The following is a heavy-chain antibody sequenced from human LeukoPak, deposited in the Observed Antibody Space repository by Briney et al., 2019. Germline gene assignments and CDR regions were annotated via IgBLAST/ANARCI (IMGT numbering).Heavy chain of an antibody. V-gene: IGHV4-59*01. Sequence: PSETLPLTCTVSGGSISSYYWSWIRQPPGKGLEWIGYIYYSGSTNYNPSLKSRVTISVDTSKNQFSLKLSSVTAADTAVYYCARVGRQLGDYGGNSGRYFDYWGQGTLVTVSS. CDR2: IYYSGST. CDR1: GGSISSYY. J-gene: IGHJ4*02. D-gene: IGHD4-23*01. CDR3: ARVGRQLGDYGGNSGRYFDY.